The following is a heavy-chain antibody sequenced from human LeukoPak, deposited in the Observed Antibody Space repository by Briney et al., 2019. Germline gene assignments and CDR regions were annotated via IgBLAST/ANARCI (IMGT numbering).Heavy chain of an antibody. CDR2: INHSGST. J-gene: IGHJ4*02. Sequence: PLETLSLTCAVYGGSFSGYYWSWIRQPPGKGLEWIGEINHSGSTNYNPSLKSRVTISVDTSKNQFSLKLSSVTAADTAVYYCARGRLVTATLDYWGQGTLVTVSS. D-gene: IGHD2-21*02. CDR3: ARGRLVTATLDY. V-gene: IGHV4-34*01. CDR1: GGSFSGYY.